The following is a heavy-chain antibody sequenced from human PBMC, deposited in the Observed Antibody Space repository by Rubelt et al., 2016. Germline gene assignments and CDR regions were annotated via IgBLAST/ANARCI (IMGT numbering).Heavy chain of an antibody. D-gene: IGHD4-17*01. V-gene: IGHV1-46*01. CDR3: ARAASTVTTLLDLGY. J-gene: IGHJ4*02. CDR2: INPSGGST. Sequence: QVQLVQSGAEVKKPGASVKVSCKASGYTFTSYYMHWVRQAPGQGLEWMGIINPSGGSTSHAQKFQGGVTMTSDTSTSTVYMELSSLRSEDTAVYYCARAASTVTTLLDLGYWGQGTLVTVSS. CDR1: GYTFTSYY.